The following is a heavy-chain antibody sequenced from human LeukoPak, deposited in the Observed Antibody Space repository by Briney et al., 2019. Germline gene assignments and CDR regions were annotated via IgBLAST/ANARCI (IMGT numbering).Heavy chain of an antibody. D-gene: IGHD6-19*01. CDR2: VDHSGST. CDR3: ARGRRSSGRHDAFDI. J-gene: IGHJ3*02. Sequence: SETLSLTCAVSGGSFSGSYWNWIRQPPGKGLEWIGEVDHSGSTNYNPSLKSRVTTSADTSMNQFSLRLSSVTAAGTAVYYCARGRRSSGRHDAFDIWGQGTMVTVSS. CDR1: GGSFSGSY. V-gene: IGHV4-34*01.